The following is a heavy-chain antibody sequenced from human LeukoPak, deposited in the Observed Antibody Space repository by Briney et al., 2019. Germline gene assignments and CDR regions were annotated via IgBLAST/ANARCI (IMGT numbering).Heavy chain of an antibody. CDR3: AAGGTWGALNYYYHYGMDV. Sequence: ASVKVSCKASGFTFTSSAMQWVRQARGQRLEWIGWIIVGSGNTNYAQKFQERVTITRDMSTSTAYMELSSLRSEDTAVYYCAAGGTWGALNYYYHYGMDVWGQGTTVTISS. CDR1: GFTFTSSA. D-gene: IGHD1-1*01. J-gene: IGHJ6*02. CDR2: IIVGSGNT. V-gene: IGHV1-58*02.